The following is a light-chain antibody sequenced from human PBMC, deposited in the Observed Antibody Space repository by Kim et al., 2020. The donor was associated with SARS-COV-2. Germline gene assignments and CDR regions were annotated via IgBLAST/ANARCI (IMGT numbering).Light chain of an antibody. CDR3: CSYAGSSTYV. CDR1: SSDVGSYNL. V-gene: IGLV2-23*02. J-gene: IGLJ1*01. CDR2: EVS. Sequence: GQSITIFCTGTSSDVGSYNLVSLYQQHPGKAPKLMIYEVSKRPSGVSNRFSGSKSGNTASLTISGLQAEDEADYYCCSYAGSSTYVFGIGTKVTVL.